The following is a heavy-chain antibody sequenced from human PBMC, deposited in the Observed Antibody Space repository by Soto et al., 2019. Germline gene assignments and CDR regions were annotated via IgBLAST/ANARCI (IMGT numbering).Heavy chain of an antibody. D-gene: IGHD1-26*01. CDR3: TKDGLGPTRRYFAS. J-gene: IGHJ4*02. CDR1: GGTFTSYS. CDR2: VIPVRKTA. Sequence: QVQLVQSGAEVKKPGSSVKVSCQASGGTFTSYSITWVRQAPGQGLEWVGRVIPVRKTADYAQKFQGRITITADKSTNTAYMELSSLTPEDTAVYYCTKDGLGPTRRYFASWGQGTLVTVSS. V-gene: IGHV1-69*08.